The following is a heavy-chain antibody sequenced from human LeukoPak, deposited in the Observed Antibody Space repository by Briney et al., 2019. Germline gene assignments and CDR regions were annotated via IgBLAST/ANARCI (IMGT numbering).Heavy chain of an antibody. CDR3: ARGPPQTYYDFWSGSSPVHYSDY. Sequence: PSETLSLTCAVYGGSFSGYYWSWIRQPPGKGLEWIGEINHSGSTNYNPSLKSRVTISVDTSKNQFSLKLSSVTAADTAVYYCARGPPQTYYDFWSGSSPVHYSDYWGQGTLVTVSS. J-gene: IGHJ4*02. V-gene: IGHV4-34*01. CDR1: GGSFSGYY. D-gene: IGHD3-3*01. CDR2: INHSGST.